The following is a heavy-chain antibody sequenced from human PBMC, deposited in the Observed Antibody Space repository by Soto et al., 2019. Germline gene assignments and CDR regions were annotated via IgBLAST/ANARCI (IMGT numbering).Heavy chain of an antibody. CDR1: GGTFSIYA. V-gene: IGHV1-69*12. CDR3: ASDRGYYDYVWGSYRYRYFDY. J-gene: IGHJ4*02. CDR2: IIPIFGTA. D-gene: IGHD3-16*02. Sequence: QVQLVQSGAEVKKPGSSVKVSCKASGGTFSIYAISWVRQAPGQGLEWMGGIIPIFGTANYAQKFQGRVTITADESTSTAYMEVSSLRSEDTAVYYCASDRGYYDYVWGSYRYRYFDYWGQGTLVTVSS.